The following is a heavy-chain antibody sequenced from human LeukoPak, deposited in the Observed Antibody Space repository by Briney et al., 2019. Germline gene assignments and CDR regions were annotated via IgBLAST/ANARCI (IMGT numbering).Heavy chain of an antibody. J-gene: IGHJ4*02. CDR2: LIPILGIA. Sequence: SVKVSCKASGYTFTSYGISWVRQAPGQGLEWMGRLIPILGIANYAQKFQGRVTITADKSTSTAYMELSSLRSEDTAVYYCARGGHYYDSSGYYTFDYWGQGTLVTVSS. D-gene: IGHD3-22*01. V-gene: IGHV1-69*04. CDR3: ARGGHYYDSSGYYTFDY. CDR1: GYTFTSYG.